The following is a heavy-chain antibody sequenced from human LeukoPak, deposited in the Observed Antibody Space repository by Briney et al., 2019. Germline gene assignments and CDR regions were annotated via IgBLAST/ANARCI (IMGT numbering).Heavy chain of an antibody. D-gene: IGHD3-16*01. CDR2: ISGSGGST. CDR3: AKDFLCADEYYYGMDV. Sequence: PGGSLRLSCAASGFTFSSYAMSWVRQAPGKGLEWVSAISGSGGSTYYADSVKGRFTISRDNSKNTLYLQMNSLRAEDTAVYYCAKDFLCADEYYYGMDVWGQGTTVTVSS. J-gene: IGHJ6*02. V-gene: IGHV3-23*01. CDR1: GFTFSSYA.